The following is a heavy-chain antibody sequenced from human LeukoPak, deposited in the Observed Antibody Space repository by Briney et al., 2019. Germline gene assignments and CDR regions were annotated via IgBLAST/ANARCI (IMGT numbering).Heavy chain of an antibody. D-gene: IGHD2-15*01. V-gene: IGHV3-48*01. CDR2: ISSSSSTI. Sequence: GGSLRLSCAASGFTFSSYSMNWVRQAPGKGLEWVSYISSSSSTIYYADSVKGRFTISRDNAKNSLYLQMNSLRAVDTAVYYCARDRPDCSGGTCYYYYYGMDVWGQGTTVTVSS. CDR3: ARDRPDCSGGTCYYYYYGMDV. CDR1: GFTFSSYS. J-gene: IGHJ6*02.